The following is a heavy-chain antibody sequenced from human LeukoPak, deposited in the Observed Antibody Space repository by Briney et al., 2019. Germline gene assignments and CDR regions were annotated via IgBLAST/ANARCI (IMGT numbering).Heavy chain of an antibody. CDR3: ASFGWAGH. J-gene: IGHJ2*01. CDR2: IYYSGST. Sequence: NPSGTLSLTCTVSGGSISSSSYYWGWIRQPPGKGLEWIGSIYYSGSTYYNPSLKSRVTISVDTSKNQFSLKLSSVTAADTAVYYCASFGWAGHWGRGTLVTVSS. D-gene: IGHD6-19*01. CDR1: GGSISSSSYY. V-gene: IGHV4-39*01.